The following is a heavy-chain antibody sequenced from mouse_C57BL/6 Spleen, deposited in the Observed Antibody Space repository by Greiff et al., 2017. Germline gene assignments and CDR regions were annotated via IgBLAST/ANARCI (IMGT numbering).Heavy chain of an antibody. D-gene: IGHD2-1*01. CDR3: ARQGNYGFAY. CDR2: IDPEDGET. V-gene: IGHV14-2*01. J-gene: IGHJ3*01. Sequence: VQLQQSGAELVKPGASVKLSCTASGFNIKDYYMHWVKQRTEQGLEWIGRIDPEDGETKYAPQFQGKATITADTSSNTAYLQLSSLTSEDTAVYYCARQGNYGFAYWGQGTLVTVSA. CDR1: GFNIKDYY.